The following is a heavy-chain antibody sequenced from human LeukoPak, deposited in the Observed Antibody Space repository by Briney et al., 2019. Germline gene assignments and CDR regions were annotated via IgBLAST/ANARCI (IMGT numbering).Heavy chain of an antibody. Sequence: SETLSLTCNVSGGFISSYYLSWIRQPAGKGLEWIGRIYTSGSTNYNPSLKSRVTMSVDTSKNQFSLKLSSVTAADTAVYYCARDRVVPAARGDAFDIWGQGTMVTVSS. CDR2: IYTSGST. CDR1: GGFISSYY. J-gene: IGHJ3*02. V-gene: IGHV4-4*07. CDR3: ARDRVVPAARGDAFDI. D-gene: IGHD2-2*01.